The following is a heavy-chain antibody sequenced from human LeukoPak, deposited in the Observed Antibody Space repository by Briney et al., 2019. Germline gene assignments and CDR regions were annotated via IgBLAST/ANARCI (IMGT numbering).Heavy chain of an antibody. V-gene: IGHV3-30-3*02. CDR3: AKKTAGTIKEGMDV. D-gene: IGHD1-1*01. J-gene: IGHJ6*02. CDR1: GFTFSSYA. Sequence: PGGSLRLSCAASGFTFSSYAMHWVRQAPGKGLEWVAVISYDGSNKYYADSVKGRFTISRDNSKNTLYLQMNGLRAEDTAVYYCAKKTAGTIKEGMDVWGQGTTVIVSS. CDR2: ISYDGSNK.